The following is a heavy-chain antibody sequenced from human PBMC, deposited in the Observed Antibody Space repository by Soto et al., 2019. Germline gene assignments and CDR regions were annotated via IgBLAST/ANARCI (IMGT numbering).Heavy chain of an antibody. V-gene: IGHV1-3*01. CDR1: GYTLTNFA. J-gene: IGHJ6*03. Sequence: QVQLVQPGAEVRKPGASVKLPCKASGYTLTNFAMQWVRQAPGQRLEWMGWINGGNGSTKYSQNFQGRVTITTDTSASTVYMELSSLRSEDTAVYFCARGGLSGRGCFYSDMDVWGKGTTVTVSS. D-gene: IGHD3-9*01. CDR2: INGGNGST. CDR3: ARGGLSGRGCFYSDMDV.